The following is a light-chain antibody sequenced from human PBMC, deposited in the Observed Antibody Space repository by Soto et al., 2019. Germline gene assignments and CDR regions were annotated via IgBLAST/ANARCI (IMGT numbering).Light chain of an antibody. J-gene: IGKJ4*01. Sequence: EVVMTQSPATLSVSPGERATLSCRASQSVSSYLAWYQQKPGQAPRLLIFGASTRATGIPARFSGSGSGTEFTLTISSLQSEDFAVYYCQHYNNWPFTFGGGTKVDIK. CDR3: QHYNNWPFT. V-gene: IGKV3-15*01. CDR1: QSVSSY. CDR2: GAS.